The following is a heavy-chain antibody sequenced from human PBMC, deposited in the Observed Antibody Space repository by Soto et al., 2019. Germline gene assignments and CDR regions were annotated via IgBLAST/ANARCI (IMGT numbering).Heavy chain of an antibody. D-gene: IGHD2-2*01. CDR1: GFSLSNARMG. V-gene: IGHV2-26*01. J-gene: IGHJ5*02. CDR3: ARSPPTNCSSTSCYGNNWFDP. CDR2: IFSNDEK. Sequence: QVTLKESGPVLVKPTETLTLTCTVSGFSLSNARMGVSWIRQPPGKALEWLAHIFSNDEKSYSTSLKSRLTIPKDTSKSQVVLTMTNMDPVDTATYYCARSPPTNCSSTSCYGNNWFDPWGQGTLVTVSS.